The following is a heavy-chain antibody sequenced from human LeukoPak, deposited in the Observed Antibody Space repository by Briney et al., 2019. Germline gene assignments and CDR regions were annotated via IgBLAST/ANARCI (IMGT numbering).Heavy chain of an antibody. CDR3: ASDHYYYYGMDV. Sequence: RASVKVSCKASGGTFSSYAISWVRQAPGQGLEWMGGIIPIFGTANYAQKFQGRVTITADESTSTAYMELSSLRSEDTAVYYCASDHYYYYGMDVWGQGTTVTVSS. J-gene: IGHJ6*02. CDR2: IIPIFGTA. V-gene: IGHV1-69*13. CDR1: GGTFSSYA.